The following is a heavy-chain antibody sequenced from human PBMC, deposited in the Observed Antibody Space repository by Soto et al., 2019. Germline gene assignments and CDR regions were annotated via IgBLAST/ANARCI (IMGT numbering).Heavy chain of an antibody. CDR3: AARGGGGGY. D-gene: IGHD3-10*01. V-gene: IGHV3-53*01. J-gene: IGHJ4*02. CDR2: IYSGGYT. Sequence: EVQLVESGGGLIQPGGSLRLSCAVSGFTVSNNYMSWVRQAPGKGLEGVSVIYSGGYTAYGDSVKGRFTISRDNSKNPLYLQGKGQGAGDGAVYFCAARGGGGGYWGQGTLVTVSS. CDR1: GFTVSNNY.